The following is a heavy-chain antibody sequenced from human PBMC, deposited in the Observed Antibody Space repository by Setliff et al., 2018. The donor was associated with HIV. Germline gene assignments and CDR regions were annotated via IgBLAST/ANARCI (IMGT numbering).Heavy chain of an antibody. D-gene: IGHD3-22*01. J-gene: IGHJ2*01. CDR3: ARDPYDTSGYSNYYFDL. Sequence: PSETLSLTCTVSGASISSGDYYWTWIRQPPGKGLEWIGYICYSGSTYYNPSPKSRVTISVDTSKNQFSLKLNSVTAADTAVYYCARDPYDTSGYSNYYFDLWGRGTLVTVSS. CDR1: GASISSGDYY. V-gene: IGHV4-30-4*08. CDR2: ICYSGST.